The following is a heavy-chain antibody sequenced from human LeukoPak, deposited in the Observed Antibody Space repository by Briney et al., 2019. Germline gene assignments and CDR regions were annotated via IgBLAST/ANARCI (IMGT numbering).Heavy chain of an antibody. J-gene: IGHJ6*03. CDR3: ARTEHVYYYYYMDV. CDR2: INPSGGST. D-gene: IGHD1-26*01. V-gene: IGHV1-46*01. Sequence: ASVKVSCKASGYTFTNYHMNWVRQAPGQGLEWMGIINPSGGSTTNAQKFQGRVIMTRDMSTSTAYMELSSLRSEDTAVYYCARTEHVYYYYYMDVWGKGTTVTISS. CDR1: GYTFTNYH.